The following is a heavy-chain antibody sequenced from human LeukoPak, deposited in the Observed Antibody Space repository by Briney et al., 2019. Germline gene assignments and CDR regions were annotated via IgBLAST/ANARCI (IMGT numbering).Heavy chain of an antibody. CDR2: ISYDGNTI. Sequence: GGSLRLSCAASEFTFSNYALHWVRQAPGKGLQGVAVISYDGNTIHYADSVKGRFIISRDTSKNTLYLQMNSLRAEDTAVYYCARSGGLQKFDYWGQGTLVTVSS. D-gene: IGHD4-11*01. CDR1: EFTFSNYA. J-gene: IGHJ4*02. V-gene: IGHV3-30-3*01. CDR3: ARSGGLQKFDY.